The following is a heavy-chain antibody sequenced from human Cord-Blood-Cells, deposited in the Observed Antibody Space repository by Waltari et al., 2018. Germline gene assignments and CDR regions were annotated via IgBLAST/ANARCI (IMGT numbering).Heavy chain of an antibody. CDR3: ARDLPPFLGGPLDGY. CDR2: ISYDGSNK. CDR1: GFTFSSSA. Sequence: QVQLVESGGGVVQPGRSLRPSCAAPGFTFSSSAMPWVRQAPGKGLEWVAVISYDGSNKYYADSVKGRFTISRDNSKNTLYLQMNSLRAEDTAVYYCARDLPPFLGGPLDGYWGQGTLVTVSS. D-gene: IGHD3-3*02. J-gene: IGHJ4*02. V-gene: IGHV3-30-3*01.